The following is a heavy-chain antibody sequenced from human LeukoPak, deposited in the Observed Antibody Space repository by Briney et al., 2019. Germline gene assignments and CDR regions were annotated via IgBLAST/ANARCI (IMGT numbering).Heavy chain of an antibody. CDR1: GFTFSSYA. CDR3: AKSGSLAAARDY. Sequence: PPGGSLRLSCAVSGFTFSSYAMSWVRQAPGKGLEWVSAISGSGGSTYYADSVKGRFTISRDNSKNTLYLQMNSLRAEDTAVYYCAKSGSLAAARDYWGQGTLVTVSS. J-gene: IGHJ4*02. D-gene: IGHD6-13*01. CDR2: ISGSGGST. V-gene: IGHV3-23*01.